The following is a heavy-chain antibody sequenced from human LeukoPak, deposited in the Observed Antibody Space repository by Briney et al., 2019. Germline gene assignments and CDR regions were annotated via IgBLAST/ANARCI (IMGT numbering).Heavy chain of an antibody. J-gene: IGHJ4*03. CDR2: TSYDGNNK. V-gene: IGHV3-30-3*01. CDR3: ASGYGDFEADY. D-gene: IGHD4-17*01. Sequence: PWRSLSLTCAASGCSFSSYVNHWVRQAPGKGLEWVAVTSYDGNNKYYAEFVKGRFTIYRDNSKTTVYLQMNSLRSEDTAEYYGASGYGDFEADYWGQGTMVTVSS. CDR1: GCSFSSYV.